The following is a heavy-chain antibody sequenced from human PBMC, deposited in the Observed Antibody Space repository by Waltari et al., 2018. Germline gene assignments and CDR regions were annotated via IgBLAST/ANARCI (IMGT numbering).Heavy chain of an antibody. Sequence: QLQLQESGPGLVKPSETLSLTCTVSGGSISSSSYYWGWIRQPPGKGLEWIGSIYYSGSTYYNPSLKRRVTISVDTSKNQFSLKLSSVTAADTAVYYCARVGGWYGSVDYWGQGTLVTVSS. CDR3: ARVGGWYGSVDY. J-gene: IGHJ4*02. V-gene: IGHV4-39*07. D-gene: IGHD6-19*01. CDR1: GGSISSSSYY. CDR2: IYYSGST.